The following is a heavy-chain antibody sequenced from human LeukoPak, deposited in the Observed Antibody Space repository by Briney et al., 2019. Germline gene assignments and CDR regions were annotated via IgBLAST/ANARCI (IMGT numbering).Heavy chain of an antibody. V-gene: IGHV1-3*01. CDR3: ARDRTMVRGVLSY. CDR1: GHTFTSYA. Sequence: ASVKVSCKASGHTFTSYAMHWVRQAPGQRLEWMGWINAGNGNTKYSQKFQGRVTITRDTSASTAYMELSSLRSEDTAVYYCARDRTMVRGVLSYWGQGTLVTVSS. J-gene: IGHJ4*02. CDR2: INAGNGNT. D-gene: IGHD3-10*01.